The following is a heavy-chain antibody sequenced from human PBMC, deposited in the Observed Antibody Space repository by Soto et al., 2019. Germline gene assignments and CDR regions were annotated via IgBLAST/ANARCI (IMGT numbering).Heavy chain of an antibody. CDR2: ISAYNGNT. CDR1: GYTFTSYG. J-gene: IGHJ4*02. V-gene: IGHV1-18*01. D-gene: IGHD3-22*01. CDR3: ARDRGYYYDSSGYRHFDY. Sequence: ASVKVSCKASGYTFTSYGISWVRQAPGQGLEWMGWISAYNGNTNYAQKLQGRVTMTTDTSTSTAYMELRSLRSDDTAVYYCARDRGYYYDSSGYRHFDYWGQGTLVTVSS.